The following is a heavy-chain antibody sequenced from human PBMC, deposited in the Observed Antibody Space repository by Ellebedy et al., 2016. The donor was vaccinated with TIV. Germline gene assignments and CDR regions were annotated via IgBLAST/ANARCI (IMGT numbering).Heavy chain of an antibody. CDR1: GFTFRDYA. D-gene: IGHD1-26*01. J-gene: IGHJ4*02. Sequence: GESLKISCAASGFTFRDYAMNWVRQAPGKGLEWVSPISGSGEATFYADSVKGRFTVSRDNSKNTLYLQMNSLSAVDTAIYYCAKTSGDSWNYPGPIDYWGQGTLVTVSS. CDR2: ISGSGEAT. CDR3: AKTSGDSWNYPGPIDY. V-gene: IGHV3-23*01.